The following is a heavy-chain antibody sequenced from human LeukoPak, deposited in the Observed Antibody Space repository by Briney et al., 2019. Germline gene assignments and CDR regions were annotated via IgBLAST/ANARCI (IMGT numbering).Heavy chain of an antibody. Sequence: GGSLRLSCAASGFIFSDYYMTWIRQAPGKGLEWISYISGDSSYTRYADSVKGRFTVSRDNAKNSLYLQMNSLRAEDTAVYYCTRLHSTAAAGTYDYWGQGTLVTVSS. CDR2: ISGDSSYT. J-gene: IGHJ4*02. CDR1: GFIFSDYY. D-gene: IGHD6-13*01. V-gene: IGHV3-11*06. CDR3: TRLHSTAAAGTYDY.